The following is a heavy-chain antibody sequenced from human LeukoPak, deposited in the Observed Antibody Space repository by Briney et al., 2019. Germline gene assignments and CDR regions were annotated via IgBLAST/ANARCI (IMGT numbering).Heavy chain of an antibody. Sequence: GESLKISCKGSGYSFTSYWIGWVRQVPGKGLEWMGIIYPGDSDTRYSPSFQGQVTISADKSISTAYLQWSSLKASDPAMYYCAGRFCRGWGSLFRYLHLWGRGNPVTVS. CDR1: GYSFTSYW. CDR2: IYPGDSDT. V-gene: IGHV5-51*01. CDR3: AGRFCRGWGSLFRYLHL. D-gene: IGHD1-26*01. J-gene: IGHJ2*01.